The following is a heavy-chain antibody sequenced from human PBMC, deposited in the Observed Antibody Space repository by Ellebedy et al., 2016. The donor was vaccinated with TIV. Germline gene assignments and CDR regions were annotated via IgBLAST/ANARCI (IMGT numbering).Heavy chain of an antibody. CDR1: GFTFSSYA. CDR3: ARSKWELELDYYYYYGMDV. V-gene: IGHV3-48*04. Sequence: GESLKISXAASGFTFSSYAMSWVRQAPGKGLEWVSYISSSSSTIYYADSVKGRFTISRDNAKNSLYLQMNSLRAEDTAVYYCARSKWELELDYYYYYGMDVWGQGTTVTVSS. D-gene: IGHD1-26*01. J-gene: IGHJ6*02. CDR2: ISSSSSTI.